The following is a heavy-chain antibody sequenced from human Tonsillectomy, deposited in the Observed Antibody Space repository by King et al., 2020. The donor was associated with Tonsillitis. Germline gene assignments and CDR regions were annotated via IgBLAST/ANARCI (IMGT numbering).Heavy chain of an antibody. J-gene: IGHJ6*03. V-gene: IGHV3-64D*06. CDR1: GFSFSSYA. D-gene: IGHD2-15*01. CDR2: ISSSGDTT. Sequence: VQLVESGGGLVQPGGSLRLSCSASGFSFSSYAMHWVRRAPGKGLEYVSAISSSGDTTYFADSVKDRFTISRDNSRSTVFLQMSSLRAEDAAVFYSVKASGSSFHYNYMDVWGKGTTVTVSS. CDR3: VKASGSSFHYNYMDV.